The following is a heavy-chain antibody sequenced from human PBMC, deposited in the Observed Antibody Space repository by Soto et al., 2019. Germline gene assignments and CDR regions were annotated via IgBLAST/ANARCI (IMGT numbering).Heavy chain of an antibody. CDR1: GFTFTTYG. CDR3: AKAGRRGTFYFFDY. D-gene: IGHD1-26*01. Sequence: GGSLRLSCAASGFTFTTYGMHWVRQAPGKGLEWVAVISNDGSSKYYADSMKGRFTISRDNSKNTLFLQMNSLRPEDTAVYFCAKAGRRGTFYFFDYWGQGTLVTVSS. CDR2: ISNDGSSK. V-gene: IGHV3-30*18. J-gene: IGHJ4*02.